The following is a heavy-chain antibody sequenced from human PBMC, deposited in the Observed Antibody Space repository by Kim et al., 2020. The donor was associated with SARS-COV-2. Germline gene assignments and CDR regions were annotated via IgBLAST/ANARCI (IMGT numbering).Heavy chain of an antibody. J-gene: IGHJ4*02. CDR3: ARSPLRIAAAGPDY. D-gene: IGHD6-13*01. V-gene: IGHV1-2*02. Sequence: AQKFQGRVTMTRDTSISTAYMELSRLRSDDTAVYYCARSPLRIAAAGPDYWGQGTLVTVSS.